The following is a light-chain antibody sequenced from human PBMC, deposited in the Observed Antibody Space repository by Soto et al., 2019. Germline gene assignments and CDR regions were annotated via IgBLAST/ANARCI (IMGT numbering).Light chain of an antibody. CDR2: AAS. J-gene: IGKJ1*01. Sequence: DIQMTQSPSSLSASVGDRVTITCRASQSISRYLNWYQQKPGKAPKLLIYAASNLHSGVPSSFSGSGFGTDFTLTISSLQSEDFATYYCQQIYTAPPTFGQGTKVDIK. V-gene: IGKV1-39*01. CDR3: QQIYTAPPT. CDR1: QSISRY.